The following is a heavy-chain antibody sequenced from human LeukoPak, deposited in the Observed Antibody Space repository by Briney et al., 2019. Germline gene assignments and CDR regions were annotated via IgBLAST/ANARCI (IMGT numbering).Heavy chain of an antibody. Sequence: GGSLRLSCVASGFTFSSYSMNWVRQAPGKGLEWVSSISSSSSYIYYADSVKGRFTISRDNAKNSLYLQMNSLRAEDTAVYYFARDGEFLGYCSGGSCYKPLDYWGQGTLVTVSS. CDR1: GFTFSSYS. CDR3: ARDGEFLGYCSGGSCYKPLDY. CDR2: ISSSSSYI. J-gene: IGHJ4*02. V-gene: IGHV3-21*01. D-gene: IGHD2-15*01.